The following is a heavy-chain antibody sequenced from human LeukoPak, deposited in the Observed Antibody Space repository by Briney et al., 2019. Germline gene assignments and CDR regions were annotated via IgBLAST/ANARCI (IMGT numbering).Heavy chain of an antibody. CDR2: IYDRGST. V-gene: IGHV4-59*01. D-gene: IGHD2-21*01. CDR3: ARPHCGGDCYSRSYYAFDI. Sequence: GSLRLSCAASGFTFSSYAMSWIRQPPGKGLEWIGYIYDRGSTNYNPSLKSRVTISVDTSTNQFSLKLSSVTAADTAVYYCARPHCGGDCYSRSYYAFDIWGQGTMVTVSA. J-gene: IGHJ3*02. CDR1: GFTFSSYA.